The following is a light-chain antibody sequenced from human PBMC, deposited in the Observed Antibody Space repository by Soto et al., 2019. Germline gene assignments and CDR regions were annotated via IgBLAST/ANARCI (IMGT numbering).Light chain of an antibody. CDR1: QSLNDN. J-gene: IGKJ1*01. Sequence: EIVMTQSPATLSVCPGERATLHCRASQSLNDNLAWYQHEPGQAPRLLIYLASNRAAGVPARFSGSGSGTDFTLTISDVEPEDFAVYYCHQRQSWPRTFGQGTKVDIK. V-gene: IGKV3-11*01. CDR3: HQRQSWPRT. CDR2: LAS.